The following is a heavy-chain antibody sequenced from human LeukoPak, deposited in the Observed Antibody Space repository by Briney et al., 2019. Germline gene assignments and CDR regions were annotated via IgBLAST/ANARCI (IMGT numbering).Heavy chain of an antibody. J-gene: IGHJ4*02. CDR2: IDPSGTTM. CDR3: ARGHWQLEV. CDR1: GFTVSSTY. D-gene: IGHD6-6*01. Sequence: PGGSLRLSCAASGFTVSSTYMSWIRQAPGKGLEWVSYIDPSGTTMYYTDSVRGRFTISRDNAKNSLYLQMNGLRAEDTAVYYCARGHWQLEVWGQGTLVTVSS. V-gene: IGHV3-11*01.